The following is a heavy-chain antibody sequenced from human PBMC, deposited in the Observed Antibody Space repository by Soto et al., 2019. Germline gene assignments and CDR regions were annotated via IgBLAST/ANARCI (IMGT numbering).Heavy chain of an antibody. J-gene: IGHJ4*02. D-gene: IGHD4-17*01. CDR3: AKGVGGYGDLYYFDY. CDR1: GFTFSSYA. CDR2: ISGSGGST. V-gene: IGHV3-23*01. Sequence: GGSLRLSCAASGFTFSSYAMSWVRQAPGKGLEWVSAISGSGGSTYYADSVKGRFTISRDNSKNTLYLQMNSLRAEDTAVYYCAKGVGGYGDLYYFDYWGQGTLVTVSS.